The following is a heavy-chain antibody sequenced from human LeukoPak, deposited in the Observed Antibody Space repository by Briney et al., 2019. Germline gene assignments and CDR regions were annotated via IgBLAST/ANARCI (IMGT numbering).Heavy chain of an antibody. CDR3: ATRYGSGNWFDP. CDR1: GGTFSSYA. CDR2: IIPIFGTA. V-gene: IGHV1-69*06. Sequence: SVKVSCKASGGTFSSYAISWVRQAPGQGLEWMGGIIPIFGTANYAQKFQGRVTITADKSTSTAYMELSSLRSEDTAVYYCATRYGSGNWFDPWGQGTLVTVSS. J-gene: IGHJ5*01. D-gene: IGHD3-10*01.